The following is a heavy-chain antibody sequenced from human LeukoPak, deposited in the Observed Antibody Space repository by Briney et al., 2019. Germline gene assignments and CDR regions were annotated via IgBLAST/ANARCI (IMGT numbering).Heavy chain of an antibody. CDR1: GDSTSSYY. Sequence: SETLSLTCTVSGDSTSSYYWSWIRQPPGKGLEWIGYIYYSGSTNYNPSPKSRVTMSVDTSKNQFSLRLSSVTAADTAMYYCASSNLFHLYWYFDLWGRGTLVTVSS. CDR3: ASSNLFHLYWYFDL. D-gene: IGHD4-11*01. V-gene: IGHV4-59*01. J-gene: IGHJ2*01. CDR2: IYYSGST.